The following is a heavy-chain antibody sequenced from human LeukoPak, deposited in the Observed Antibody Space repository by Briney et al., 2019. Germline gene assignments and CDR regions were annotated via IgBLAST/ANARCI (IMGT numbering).Heavy chain of an antibody. Sequence: PGRSLSLSCTTSGFSFGDNAMSWVRQAPGKGLEWVGFIRSQANGGTTEYAASVKGRFSISRDDSKSIAYLQMNSLTTDDTAVYYCIREFYFDYWGQGTLVTVSS. CDR1: GFSFGDNA. V-gene: IGHV3-49*04. CDR3: IREFYFDY. J-gene: IGHJ4*02. CDR2: IRSQANGGTT.